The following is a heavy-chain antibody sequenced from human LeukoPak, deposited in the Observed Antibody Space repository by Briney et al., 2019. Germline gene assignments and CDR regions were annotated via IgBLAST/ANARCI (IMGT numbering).Heavy chain of an antibody. Sequence: GGSLRLSCAASGFTFSSYAMSWVRQAPGKGLEWVSSISSSSSYIYYAESVKGRFTISRDNAKNSLDLQMNSLRAEDTAVYYCARVIGWHHPDYWGQGTLATVSS. J-gene: IGHJ4*02. V-gene: IGHV3-21*01. CDR3: ARVIGWHHPDY. D-gene: IGHD2-15*01. CDR1: GFTFSSYA. CDR2: ISSSSSYI.